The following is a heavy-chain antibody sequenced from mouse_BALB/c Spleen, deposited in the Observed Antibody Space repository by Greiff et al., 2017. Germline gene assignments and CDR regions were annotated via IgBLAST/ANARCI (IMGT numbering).Heavy chain of an antibody. CDR3: ARGWLYAMDY. D-gene: IGHD1-1*02. J-gene: IGHJ4*01. V-gene: IGHV5-17*02. CDR1: GFTFSSFG. Sequence: EVKLQESGGGLVQPGGSRKLSCAASGFTFSSFGMHWVRQAPEKGLEWVAYISSGSSTIYYADTVKGRFTISRDNPKNTLFLQMTSLRSEDTAMYYCARGWLYAMDYWGQGTSVTVSS. CDR2: ISSGSSTI.